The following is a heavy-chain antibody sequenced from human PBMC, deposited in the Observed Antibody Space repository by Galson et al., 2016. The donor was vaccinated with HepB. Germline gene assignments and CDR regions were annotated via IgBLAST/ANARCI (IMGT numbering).Heavy chain of an antibody. CDR1: GFNFSNYA. CDR3: ARGHGDYFPANYLNY. J-gene: IGHJ4*02. CDR2: IRGCGDST. Sequence: SLRLSGAASGFNFSNYATAWARLPPGKGLGWVSTIRGCGDSTYYPDSVQGRFTISRDNSRSTLYLHLSSMRAEDTALYYCARGHGDYFPANYLNYWGQGTLVTVSS. V-gene: IGHV3-23*01. D-gene: IGHD4-17*01.